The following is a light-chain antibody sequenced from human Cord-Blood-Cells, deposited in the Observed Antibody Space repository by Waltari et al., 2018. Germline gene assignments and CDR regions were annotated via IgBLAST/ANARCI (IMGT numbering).Light chain of an antibody. Sequence: QSALTQPPSAPGSPAPSVTISCTGTSSDGGGYNYVAWYQQHPGKAPKLMIYEVSKRPSGVPDRFSGSKSGNTASLTVSGLQAEDEADYYCSSYAGSNNVVFGGGTKLTVL. CDR3: SSYAGSNNVV. V-gene: IGLV2-8*01. J-gene: IGLJ2*01. CDR2: EVS. CDR1: SSDGGGYNY.